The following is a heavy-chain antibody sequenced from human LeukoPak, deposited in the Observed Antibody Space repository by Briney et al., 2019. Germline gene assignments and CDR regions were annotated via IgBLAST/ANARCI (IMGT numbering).Heavy chain of an antibody. Sequence: PSEILSLTSAVYGGSFSGYHGSGIRQPPGKGREWVGVINHRGSTNYIPSLKSRATISVVTTKNQFSLKLSSVAAADTAVYYCARGLVVVVAASRYYFDYWGQGTLVTVSS. V-gene: IGHV4-34*01. CDR3: ARGLVVVVAASRYYFDY. D-gene: IGHD2-15*01. CDR1: GGSFSGYH. J-gene: IGHJ4*02. CDR2: INHRGST.